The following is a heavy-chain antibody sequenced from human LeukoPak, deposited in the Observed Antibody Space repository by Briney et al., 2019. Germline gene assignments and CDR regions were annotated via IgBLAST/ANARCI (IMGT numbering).Heavy chain of an antibody. D-gene: IGHD1-26*01. V-gene: IGHV4-59*08. CDR2: IYYSGST. J-gene: IGHJ4*02. CDR1: GGSISSYY. Sequence: MPSETLSLTCTVSGGSISSYYWSWIRQTPGKGLEWIGYIYYSGSTNYNPSLKRRVTISVDTSKNQFSLKLSSVTAADTAVYYSARHSITYSGSYYRIPSYFDYWGQGTLVTVSS. CDR3: ARHSITYSGSYYRIPSYFDY.